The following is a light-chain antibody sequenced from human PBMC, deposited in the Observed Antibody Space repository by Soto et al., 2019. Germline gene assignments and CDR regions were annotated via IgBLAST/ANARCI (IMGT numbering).Light chain of an antibody. CDR2: GAS. Sequence: DIQMTQSPSSLSASVGDRVTITCRASQGISSYLAWYQQQPGRVPKLLIYGASTLQSGVPSRFSGSGSGTVFTLTISSLQPEDVATYYCQKYDNAPPTFGGGTKVEIK. CDR3: QKYDNAPPT. J-gene: IGKJ4*01. V-gene: IGKV1-27*01. CDR1: QGISSY.